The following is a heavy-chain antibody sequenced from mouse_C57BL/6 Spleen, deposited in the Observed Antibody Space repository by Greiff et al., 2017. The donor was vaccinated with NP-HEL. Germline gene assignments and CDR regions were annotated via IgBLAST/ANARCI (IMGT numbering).Heavy chain of an antibody. J-gene: IGHJ1*03. D-gene: IGHD1-1*01. CDR3: ARDYYGSSPYWYFDV. CDR1: GFTFSDYY. V-gene: IGHV5-12*01. CDR2: ISNGGGST. Sequence: EVKLMESGGGLVQPGGSLKLSCAASGFTFSDYYMYWVRQTPEKRLEWVAYISNGGGSTYYPDTVKGRFTISRDNAKNTLYLQMCRLKSEDTAMYYCARDYYGSSPYWYFDVWGTGTTVTVSS.